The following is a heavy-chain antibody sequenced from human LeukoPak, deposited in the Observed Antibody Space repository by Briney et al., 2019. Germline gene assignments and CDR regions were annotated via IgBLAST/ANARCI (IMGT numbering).Heavy chain of an antibody. CDR2: ISSSSSYI. D-gene: IGHD1-26*01. V-gene: IGHV3-21*01. J-gene: IGHJ3*02. Sequence: GGSLRLSCAASGFTFSSYSMNWVRQAPGKGLEWVSSISSSSSYIYYADSVKGRFTISRDNAKNSLYLQMNSPRADDTAVYYCARDRSGSYQMDDAFDIWGQGTMVTVSS. CDR3: ARDRSGSYQMDDAFDI. CDR1: GFTFSSYS.